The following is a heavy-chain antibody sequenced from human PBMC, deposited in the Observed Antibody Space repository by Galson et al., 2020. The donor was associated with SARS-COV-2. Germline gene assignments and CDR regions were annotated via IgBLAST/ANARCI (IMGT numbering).Heavy chain of an antibody. J-gene: IGHJ4*02. CDR1: GFTFSSYG. CDR2: IWYDGSNK. CDR3: ARDQRDGYNFDY. D-gene: IGHD5-12*01. Sequence: TGGSLRLSCAASGFTFSSYGMHWVRQAPGKGLEWVAVIWYDGSNKYYADSVKGRFTISRDNSKNTLYLQMNSLRAEDTAVYYCARDQRDGYNFDYWGQGTLVTVSS. V-gene: IGHV3-33*01.